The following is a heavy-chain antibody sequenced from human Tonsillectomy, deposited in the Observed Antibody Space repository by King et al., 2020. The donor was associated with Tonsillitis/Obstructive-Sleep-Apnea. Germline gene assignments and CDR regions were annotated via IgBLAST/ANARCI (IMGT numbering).Heavy chain of an antibody. CDR1: GFTFTTYA. J-gene: IGHJ6*02. D-gene: IGHD5-12*01. Sequence: QLVQSGGGLVKPGGSLRLSCAASGFTFTTYAMSWVRQAPGKGLEWVSAISGSGGSTNYADSVKGRFTISRDNSKNTLYLQMNSLRAEDTAVYYCAKGLSGHDYYYGLDVWGQGTTVTVSS. CDR2: ISGSGGST. CDR3: AKGLSGHDYYYGLDV. V-gene: IGHV3-23*04.